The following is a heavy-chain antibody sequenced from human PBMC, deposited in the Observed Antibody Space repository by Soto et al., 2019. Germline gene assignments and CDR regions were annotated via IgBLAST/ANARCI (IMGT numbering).Heavy chain of an antibody. J-gene: IGHJ4*02. D-gene: IGHD3-10*01. Sequence: QVQLVQSGAEVKRPGSSVKVSCKASGDTFTFYSINWVRQAPGLGLEWMGRINPILSMSNYAQRFQGRVTMTADKSTSNAYMELSSLRPEETAVYYCASSYGSGYRAFDYWGQGALVTVSS. CDR3: ASSYGSGYRAFDY. V-gene: IGHV1-69*02. CDR2: INPILSMS. CDR1: GDTFTFYS.